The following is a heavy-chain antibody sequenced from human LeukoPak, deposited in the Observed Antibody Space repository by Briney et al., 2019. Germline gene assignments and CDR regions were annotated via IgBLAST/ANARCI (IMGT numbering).Heavy chain of an antibody. CDR3: AKVPVAAAAPYYFDY. CDR2: ISGSGGST. V-gene: IGHV3-23*01. J-gene: IGHJ4*02. Sequence: PGGSLRLSCAASGFTFSSHAMSWVRQAPGKGLEWVSAISGSGGSTYYADSVKGRFTISRDNSKNTLYLQMNSLRAEDTAVYYCAKVPVAAAAPYYFDYWGQGTLVTVSS. D-gene: IGHD6-13*01. CDR1: GFTFSSHA.